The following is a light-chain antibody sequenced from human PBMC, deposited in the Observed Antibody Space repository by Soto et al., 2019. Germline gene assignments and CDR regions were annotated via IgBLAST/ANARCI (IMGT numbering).Light chain of an antibody. Sequence: DNQMTQSPSSLSASVGDRVTITCRTSQDISNYLAWYQQKPGKVPKLLIYAASTLQSGVPSRFSGGGSGTDFSLTISSLQPEDVATYYCQKYNSAPHTFGGGTKVEIQ. V-gene: IGKV1-27*01. J-gene: IGKJ4*01. CDR2: AAS. CDR1: QDISNY. CDR3: QKYNSAPHT.